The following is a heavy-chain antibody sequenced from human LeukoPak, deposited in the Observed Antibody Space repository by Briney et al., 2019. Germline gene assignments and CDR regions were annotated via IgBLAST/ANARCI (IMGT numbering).Heavy chain of an antibody. D-gene: IGHD2-8*02. V-gene: IGHV1-2*02. CDR1: GYTFTDYY. Sequence: ASVKASCKASGYTFTDYYIHWVRQAPGQGLEWMSWINPNSGDKRSAQKFQGRLSMTSDTSMSTAYMELSSLRSDDTAIYYCAREFCTGGGKCSKTCDYWGQGTLVTVSS. J-gene: IGHJ4*02. CDR3: AREFCTGGGKCSKTCDY. CDR2: INPNSGDK.